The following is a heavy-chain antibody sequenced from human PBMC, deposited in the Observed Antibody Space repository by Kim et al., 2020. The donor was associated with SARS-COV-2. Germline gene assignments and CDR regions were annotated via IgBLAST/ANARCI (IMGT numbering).Heavy chain of an antibody. V-gene: IGHV4-34*01. CDR3: ARGELRRITIFGVVIPRDWFDP. Sequence: SETLSLTCAVYGGSFSGYYWSWIRQPPGKGLEWIGEINHSGSTNYNPSLKSRVTISVDTSKNQFSLKLSSVTAADTAVYYCARGELRRITIFGVVIPRDWFDPWGQGTLVTVSS. J-gene: IGHJ5*02. D-gene: IGHD3-3*01. CDR2: INHSGST. CDR1: GGSFSGYY.